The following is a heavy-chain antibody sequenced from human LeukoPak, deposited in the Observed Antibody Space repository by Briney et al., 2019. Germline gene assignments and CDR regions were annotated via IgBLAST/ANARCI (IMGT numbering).Heavy chain of an antibody. CDR1: GFTFSTYW. V-gene: IGHV3-74*01. Sequence: GGSLRLSCAASGFTFSTYWMHWVRQAPGKGLVWVSRIKSDGSTNYADSVKGRFTISRDNAKNSLSLQMNSLRPEDTGVYYCARAPSEIGGYYPEYFRHWGQGTLVTVSS. J-gene: IGHJ1*01. CDR2: IKSDGST. D-gene: IGHD3-3*01. CDR3: ARAPSEIGGYYPEYFRH.